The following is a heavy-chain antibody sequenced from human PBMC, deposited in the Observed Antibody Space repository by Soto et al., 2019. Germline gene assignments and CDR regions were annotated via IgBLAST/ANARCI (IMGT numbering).Heavy chain of an antibody. CDR2: INPGNGDT. J-gene: IGHJ6*01. D-gene: IGHD2-2*01. CDR1: GYSFTKYG. V-gene: IGHV1-3*01. Sequence: ASVKVSCKTPGYSFTKYGLHWVRHAPGQRLEWMGWINPGNGDTKYSQKFQGRVTITRDTSATTAYMELSSLRSKDSAVFYCAPADSSRTGGYSYYYYGMDVWGRGPRVAVSS. CDR3: APADSSRTGGYSYYYYGMDV.